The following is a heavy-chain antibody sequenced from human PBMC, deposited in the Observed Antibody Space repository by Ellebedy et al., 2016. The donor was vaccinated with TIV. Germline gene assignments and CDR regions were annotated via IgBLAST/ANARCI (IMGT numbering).Heavy chain of an antibody. CDR3: AKVQYYGTGSHLPAN. CDR1: GFTFGNYA. Sequence: GESLKISCAASGFTFGNYAMHWVRQTPGKGLEWVAVISYDGRSKYYSDSVRCRFTLSRDNSNDALYLQMDSLRTEDTAVYYCAKVQYYGTGSHLPANWGHGTLVTVSS. V-gene: IGHV3-30*18. J-gene: IGHJ4*01. CDR2: ISYDGRSK. D-gene: IGHD3-10*01.